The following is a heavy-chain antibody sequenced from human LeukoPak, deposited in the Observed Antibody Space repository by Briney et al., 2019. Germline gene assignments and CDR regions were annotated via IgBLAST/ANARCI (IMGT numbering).Heavy chain of an antibody. D-gene: IGHD6-6*01. J-gene: IGHJ5*02. CDR3: ARWQYTISSGWFDP. V-gene: IGHV4-59*08. CDR2: IYYSGGT. Sequence: SETLSLTCTLSGGSISSRYWSWIRQPPGKGLDWIGSIYYSGGTNYNPSLQGRVSISVDTSKIQFSLKLSSVTAADTAVYYCARWQYTISSGWFDPWGQGTLVTV. CDR1: GGSISSRY.